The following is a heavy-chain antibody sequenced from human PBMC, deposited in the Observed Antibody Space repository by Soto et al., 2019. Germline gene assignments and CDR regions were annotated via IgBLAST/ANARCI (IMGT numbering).Heavy chain of an antibody. Sequence: EVQLVESGGGLVQPGGSLKLSCAASGFTFSGSTMHWVRQASGKGLEWVGHIGNKYATAYAASVKGRFTISRDDSKNTAYLQMNSLKTEATAVYYCTRLDYDMVVWGQGTTVTVSS. CDR1: GFTFSGST. CDR2: IGNKYAT. V-gene: IGHV3-73*02. J-gene: IGHJ6*02. CDR3: TRLDYDMVV.